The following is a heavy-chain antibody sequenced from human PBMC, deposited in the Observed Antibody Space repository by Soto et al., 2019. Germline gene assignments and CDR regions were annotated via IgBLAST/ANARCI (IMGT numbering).Heavy chain of an antibody. CDR1: GGPFSSQA. V-gene: IGHV1-69*01. D-gene: IGHD3-16*01. CDR3: VMSDGPYFYYVSDV. CDR2: IIPLLGST. Sequence: QVQVEQSGAEVKKPGSSLKVSCKTSGGPFSSQAFNWVRQARGHGLEWMGGIIPLLGSTTYARKFQDRVTFTVAESTSTVYMELRSLRSEDTATYFCVMSDGPYFYYVSDVWGRGTTVTVSS. J-gene: IGHJ6*02.